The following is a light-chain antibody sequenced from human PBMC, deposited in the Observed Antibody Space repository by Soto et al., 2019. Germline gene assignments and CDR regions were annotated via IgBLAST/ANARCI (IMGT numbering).Light chain of an antibody. CDR2: DIN. CDR3: VSYTTSASYV. V-gene: IGLV2-14*01. CDR1: RSNIGDNY. Sequence: QSVLTQPPSVSAAPGQKVTISCSGTRSNIGDNYVSWYRQHPGKAPKLMIYDINNRPSGVSNRFSGSKSGNTASLTISGLQAEDEADYYCVSYTTSASYVFGTGTKV. J-gene: IGLJ1*01.